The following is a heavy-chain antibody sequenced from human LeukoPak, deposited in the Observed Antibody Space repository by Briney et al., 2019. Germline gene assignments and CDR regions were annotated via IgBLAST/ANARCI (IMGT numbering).Heavy chain of an antibody. CDR2: ISYDGSNK. J-gene: IGHJ4*02. D-gene: IGHD3-22*01. CDR1: GFTFSSYA. V-gene: IGHV3-30-3*01. CDR3: AREVQVTMIVVVITNPPDY. Sequence: GRSLRLSCAASGFTFSSYAMHWVRQAPGKGLEWVAVISYDGSNKYYADSVKGRFTISRDNSKNTLYLQMNSLRAEDTAVYYCAREVQVTMIVVVITNPPDYWGQGTLVTVSS.